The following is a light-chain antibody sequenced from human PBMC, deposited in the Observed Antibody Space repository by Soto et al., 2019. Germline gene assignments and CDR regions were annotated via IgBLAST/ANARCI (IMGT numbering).Light chain of an antibody. J-gene: IGKJ4*01. CDR3: QQQGTSPI. Sequence: EVVLTQSPGTLSLSPGERATLSCRASQAVSSILLAWYQQKPGQAPRLLIYGASSRATGIPDRFSGSGSGTDFTLTVGSLEPEDFAVYYCQQQGTSPIFDGGTKVEIK. V-gene: IGKV3-20*01. CDR2: GAS. CDR1: QAVSSIL.